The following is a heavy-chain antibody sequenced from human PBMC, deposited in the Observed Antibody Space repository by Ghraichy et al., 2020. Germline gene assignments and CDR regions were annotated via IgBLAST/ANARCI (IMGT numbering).Heavy chain of an antibody. J-gene: IGHJ5*02. D-gene: IGHD3-3*01. CDR2: IKQDGSEK. V-gene: IGHV3-7*01. Sequence: GGSLRLSCAASGFRFNKYGMSWVRQAPGKGLEWVANIKQDGSEKFYADSLKGRFTISRDNGNNSLYLRMNSLRVEDTAVYYCARCSFYAFLSASDWFDPWGQGVLVTVSS. CDR3: ARCSFYAFLSASDWFDP. CDR1: GFRFNKYG.